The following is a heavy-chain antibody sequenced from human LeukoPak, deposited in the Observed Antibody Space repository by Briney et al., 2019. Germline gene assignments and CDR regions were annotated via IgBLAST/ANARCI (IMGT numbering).Heavy chain of an antibody. Sequence: PSETLSLTCTVSGGSISSYYWSWIRQPPGKGLEWIGYIYYSGSTNYNPSLKSRVTISVDTSKNQFSLKLSSVTAADTAVYYCARVITYYYDSSGYYWFDPWGQGTLVTVSS. J-gene: IGHJ5*02. V-gene: IGHV4-59*01. D-gene: IGHD3-22*01. CDR1: GGSISSYY. CDR3: ARVITYYYDSSGYYWFDP. CDR2: IYYSGST.